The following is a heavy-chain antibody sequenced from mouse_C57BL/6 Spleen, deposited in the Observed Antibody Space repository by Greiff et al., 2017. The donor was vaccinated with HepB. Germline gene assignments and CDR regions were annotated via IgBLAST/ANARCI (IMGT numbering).Heavy chain of an antibody. J-gene: IGHJ1*03. CDR2: IDPSDSET. Sequence: QVQLQQPGAELVRPGSSVKLSCKASGYTFTSYWMHWVKQRPIQGLEWIGNIDPSDSETHYNQKFKDKATLTVDKSSSTAYMQLSSLTSEDSAVYYCARRRSYGSSWYFDVRGTGTTVTVSS. CDR1: GYTFTSYW. V-gene: IGHV1-52*01. CDR3: ARRRSYGSSWYFDV. D-gene: IGHD1-1*01.